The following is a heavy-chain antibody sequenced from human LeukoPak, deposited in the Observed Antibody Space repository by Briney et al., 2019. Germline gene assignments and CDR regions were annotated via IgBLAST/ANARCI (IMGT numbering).Heavy chain of an antibody. D-gene: IGHD3-10*01. CDR3: AKGYYYGSGSYSTFDY. J-gene: IGHJ4*02. Sequence: PGGSLRLSCAASGFNFSSHALSWLRQAPGKGLEWVSTISGSGGSTYYADSVKGRFTISRDNSKNTLYVQMSSLRADDTAVYYCAKGYYYGSGSYSTFDYWGQGTLVTVSS. CDR2: ISGSGGST. V-gene: IGHV3-23*01. CDR1: GFNFSSHA.